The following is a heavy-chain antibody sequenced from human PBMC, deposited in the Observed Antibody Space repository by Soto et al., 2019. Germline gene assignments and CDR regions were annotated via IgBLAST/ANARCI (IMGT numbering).Heavy chain of an antibody. CDR2: INPNSGGT. CDR3: ARDRLQWLRQPYYYYGMDV. Sequence: ASVKVSCKASGYTFTGYYMHWVRQAPGQGLEWMGWINPNSGGTNYAQKFQGRVTMTRDTSISTAYMELSRLRSDDTAVYYCARDRLQWLRQPYYYYGMDVWGQGTTVGVSS. D-gene: IGHD5-12*01. J-gene: IGHJ6*02. CDR1: GYTFTGYY. V-gene: IGHV1-2*02.